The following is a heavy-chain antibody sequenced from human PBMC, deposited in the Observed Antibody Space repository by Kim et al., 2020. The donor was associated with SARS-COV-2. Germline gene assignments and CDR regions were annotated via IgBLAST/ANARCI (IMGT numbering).Heavy chain of an antibody. Sequence: GGSLRLSCAASGFTFSSYAMHWVRQAPGKGLEWVAVISCDGSNKYYADSVKGRFTISRDNSKNTLYLQMNSLRAEDTAVYYCARGGSGYYPFDYWGQGTLVTVSS. CDR2: ISCDGSNK. D-gene: IGHD3-3*01. CDR3: ARGGSGYYPFDY. J-gene: IGHJ4*02. V-gene: IGHV3-30*04. CDR1: GFTFSSYA.